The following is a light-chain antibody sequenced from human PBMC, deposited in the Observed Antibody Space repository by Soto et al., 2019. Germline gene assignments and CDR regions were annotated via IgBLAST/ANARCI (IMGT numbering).Light chain of an antibody. J-gene: IGKJ4*01. CDR2: IAS. V-gene: IGKV1-12*01. Sequence: DIQMTHSKSSVSASVGAIVTITXXASQDINSWLTWYQQKPGKAPKVLIYIASRLQSGVPSRFSGRGSGTDFSLTISNLQPEDFATYFCQQSKTFPLTFGGGTKVDI. CDR1: QDINSW. CDR3: QQSKTFPLT.